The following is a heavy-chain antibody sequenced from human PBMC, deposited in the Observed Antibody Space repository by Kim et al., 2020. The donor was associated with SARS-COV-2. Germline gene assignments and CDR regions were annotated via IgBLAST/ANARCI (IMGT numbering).Heavy chain of an antibody. CDR2: IYYSEST. Sequence: SETLSLTCTVSGGSISSSSYYWGWIRKPPGKGLEWIGNIYYSESTYYNPSLKSRVTISVDTSKNQFSLKLSSVTAADTAVYYCASETTTVTTLYYYGMDVWGQGITVTVSS. CDR3: ASETTTVTTLYYYGMDV. CDR1: GGSISSSSYY. V-gene: IGHV4-39*01. D-gene: IGHD4-17*01. J-gene: IGHJ6*02.